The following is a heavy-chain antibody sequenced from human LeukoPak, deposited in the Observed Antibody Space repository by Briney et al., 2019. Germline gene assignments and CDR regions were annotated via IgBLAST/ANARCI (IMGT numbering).Heavy chain of an antibody. CDR1: GGSISSSSYY. Sequence: SETLSLTCTVSGGSISSSSYYWGWIRQPPGKGLEWIGSIYYSGSTYYNPSLKSRVTISVDTSKNQFSLKLSSVTAADTVVYYCARDRTGVDRYYYYYMDVWGKGTTVTVSS. J-gene: IGHJ6*03. D-gene: IGHD2-8*01. CDR3: ARDRTGVDRYYYYYMDV. V-gene: IGHV4-39*07. CDR2: IYYSGST.